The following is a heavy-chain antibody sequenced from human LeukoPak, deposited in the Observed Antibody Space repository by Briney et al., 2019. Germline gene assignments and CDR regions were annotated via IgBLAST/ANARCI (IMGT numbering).Heavy chain of an antibody. D-gene: IGHD3-22*01. J-gene: IGHJ4*02. V-gene: IGHV3-21*01. CDR3: ARGLPDYYDSSGYPVGY. CDR1: GFTFSSYS. CDR2: ISSSGSYI. Sequence: PGGSLRLSCAASGFTFSSYSMNWVRQAPGKGLEWVSSISSSGSYISYADSLKGRFTISRDNAKNSLYLQMNSLRDGDTAVYYCARGLPDYYDSSGYPVGYWGQGILVTVSS.